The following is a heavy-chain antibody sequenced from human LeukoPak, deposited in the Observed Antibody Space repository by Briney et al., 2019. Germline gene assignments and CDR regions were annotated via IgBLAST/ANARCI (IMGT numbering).Heavy chain of an antibody. Sequence: ASVTVSCKASGYTFTSYYMHWVRQAPGQGLEWMGIINPSGGSKSYAQKFQGRVTMTRDTSTSTVYMELSSLRSEDTAVYYCARDRVPSWFDPWGQGTLVSVSS. CDR1: GYTFTSYY. J-gene: IGHJ5*02. CDR3: ARDRVPSWFDP. D-gene: IGHD5/OR15-5a*01. V-gene: IGHV1-46*01. CDR2: INPSGGSK.